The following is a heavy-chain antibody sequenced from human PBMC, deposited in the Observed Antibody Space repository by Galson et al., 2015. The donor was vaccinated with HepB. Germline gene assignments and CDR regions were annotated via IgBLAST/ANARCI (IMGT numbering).Heavy chain of an antibody. Sequence: SVKVSCKASGYAFTINGISWVRQAPGKGLEWMGWISANSGDTKYAQKLQGRVTMTRDTSTSTAYLELRSLRSDDTAIYYCARQRSCVSRSCWGPYQSYLDVWGKGTPVTVSS. D-gene: IGHD6-19*01. J-gene: IGHJ6*03. CDR3: ARQRSCVSRSCWGPYQSYLDV. V-gene: IGHV1-18*04. CDR1: GYAFTING. CDR2: ISANSGDT.